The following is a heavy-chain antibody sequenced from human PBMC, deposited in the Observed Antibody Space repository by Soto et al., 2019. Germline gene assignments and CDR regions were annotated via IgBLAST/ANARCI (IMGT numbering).Heavy chain of an antibody. J-gene: IGHJ5*02. CDR2: IDYSGSA. D-gene: IGHD5-12*01. V-gene: IGHV4-31*03. CDR1: GASINSGNYN. Sequence: VQLQESGPGLVKPSQTLSLICTVSGASINSGNYNWTWIRQHTGRGLEWIGCIDYSGSAYYNPSLKSRVAISVDTSKDQFSLNLTSVTAADTAVYYCARGIVASIFGGFGPWGQGTLVTVSS. CDR3: ARGIVASIFGGFGP.